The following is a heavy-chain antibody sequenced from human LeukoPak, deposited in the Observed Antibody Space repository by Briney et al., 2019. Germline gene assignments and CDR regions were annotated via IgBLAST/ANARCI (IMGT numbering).Heavy chain of an antibody. Sequence: GGSLRLSCSASGFTFSSYAMHWVRQAPGKGLEYVSAISSNGGSTYYADSVKGRFTISRDNSKNTLYLQMNSLRAEDTAVYYCARDHGSGTSDFDYWGQGTLVTVSS. CDR3: ARDHGSGTSDFDY. CDR1: GFTFSSYA. V-gene: IGHV3-64*04. D-gene: IGHD3-10*01. CDR2: ISSNGGST. J-gene: IGHJ4*02.